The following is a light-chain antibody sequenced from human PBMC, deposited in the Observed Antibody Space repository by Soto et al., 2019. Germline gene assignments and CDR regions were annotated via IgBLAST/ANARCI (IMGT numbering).Light chain of an antibody. CDR1: QSISII. CDR2: GAS. V-gene: IGKV3-20*01. Sequence: IVMTQSPATLSVAPGERATLSCRASQSISIILAWYQQKPGQAPRLLIYGASNRPTGIPDRFSGSGSGTDFPPTISRLEPEDFAVYYCQQYGSSGTFGQGTKVDIK. CDR3: QQYGSSGT. J-gene: IGKJ1*01.